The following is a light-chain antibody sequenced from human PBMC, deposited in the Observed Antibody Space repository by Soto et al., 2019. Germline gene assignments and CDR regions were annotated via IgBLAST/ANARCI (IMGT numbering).Light chain of an antibody. CDR3: QQYENLVT. J-gene: IGKJ5*01. V-gene: IGKV1-33*01. Sequence: DIHMTQSPSFLSAAFGDRVTITFQASQDIRNSLNWYQQKPGTAPNLLIYDASNLETGVPSRFSGSGSGTDFSFSISSLQPEDIATYYCQQYENLVTFGQGTRLEIK. CDR2: DAS. CDR1: QDIRNS.